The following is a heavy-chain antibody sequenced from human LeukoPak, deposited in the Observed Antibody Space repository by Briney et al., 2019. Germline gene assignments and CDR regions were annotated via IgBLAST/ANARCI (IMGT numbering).Heavy chain of an antibody. Sequence: PGGSLRLSCAASGFTFSSCGMHWVRQAPGKGLEWVAVIWYDGSNKYYADSVKGRFTIPRDNSKNTLYLQMNSLRAEDTAVYYCARALRGSGNRPYRPFDYWGQGTLVTVSS. J-gene: IGHJ4*02. D-gene: IGHD3-10*01. CDR1: GFTFSSCG. CDR2: IWYDGSNK. V-gene: IGHV3-33*01. CDR3: ARALRGSGNRPYRPFDY.